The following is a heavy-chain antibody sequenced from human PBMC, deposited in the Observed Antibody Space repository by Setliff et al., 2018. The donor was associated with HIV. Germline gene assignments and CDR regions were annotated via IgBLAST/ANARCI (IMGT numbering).Heavy chain of an antibody. J-gene: IGHJ3*02. D-gene: IGHD1-26*01. CDR1: GDTFSTFA. Sequence: SVKVSCKTSGDTFSTFAISWVRQAPGQGLEWMGGIIPSLTTANYGHRFQGRVTITADKSTTTAYMELKNLESQDTAVYYCARIRAGALLNAFDIWAQGTMVTVSS. CDR3: ARIRAGALLNAFDI. CDR2: IIPSLTTA. V-gene: IGHV1-69*10.